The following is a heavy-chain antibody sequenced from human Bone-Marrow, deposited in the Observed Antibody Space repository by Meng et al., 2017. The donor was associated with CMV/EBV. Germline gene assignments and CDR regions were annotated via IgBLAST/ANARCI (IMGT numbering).Heavy chain of an antibody. V-gene: IGHV3-30*04. Sequence: GGSLRLSCAASGFTFSSYAMHWVRQAPGKGLECVAVISYDGSNKYYADSVKGRFTISRDNSKNTLYLQMNSLRAEDTAVYYCASLRYGSGSHSPYYFDYWGQGTLVTVSS. J-gene: IGHJ4*02. CDR2: ISYDGSNK. D-gene: IGHD3-10*01. CDR1: GFTFSSYA. CDR3: ASLRYGSGSHSPYYFDY.